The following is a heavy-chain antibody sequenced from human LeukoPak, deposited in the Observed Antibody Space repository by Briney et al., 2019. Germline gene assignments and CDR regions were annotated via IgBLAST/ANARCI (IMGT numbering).Heavy chain of an antibody. CDR3: AREEGHYYDSSGYPN. Sequence: PGGSLRLSCAASGFTFSIHWMTWVRQAPGKGLEWVATIKPDGNDKYFVDSVKGRFTVSRDNAKTSLYLQMNSLRAEDTAVYYCAREEGHYYDSSGYPNWGQGTLVTVSS. J-gene: IGHJ4*02. CDR1: GFTFSIHW. D-gene: IGHD3-22*01. V-gene: IGHV3-7*03. CDR2: IKPDGNDK.